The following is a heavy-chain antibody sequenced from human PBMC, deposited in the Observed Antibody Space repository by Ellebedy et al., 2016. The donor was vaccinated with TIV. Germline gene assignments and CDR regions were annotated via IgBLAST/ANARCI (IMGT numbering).Heavy chain of an antibody. Sequence: PGGSLRLSCLASGFSFRTYGMHWVRQAPGKGLEWVAFIAYDGGNKFYPDSVKGRLIISRDNSKNTLFLQMNRLRPDDTAVYYCASDNPTTMIGKIDDWGQGTLVTVSS. CDR3: ASDNPTTMIGKIDD. V-gene: IGHV3-30*03. CDR1: GFSFRTYG. J-gene: IGHJ4*02. CDR2: IAYDGGNK. D-gene: IGHD3-22*01.